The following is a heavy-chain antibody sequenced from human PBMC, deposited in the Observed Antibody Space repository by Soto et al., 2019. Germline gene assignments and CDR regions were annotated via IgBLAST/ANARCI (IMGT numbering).Heavy chain of an antibody. CDR3: ARGMESILRNFVT. D-gene: IGHD1-7*01. J-gene: IGHJ5*02. CDR1: GFTVSIYA. CDR2: ISYAGSNK. Sequence: QVQLVESGGGVVQPGRSLRLSCAASGFTVSIYAFDWVRQAPGKGLARVAVISYAGSNKYLADYVRGRFTISRDYSTNTLYLPMNTRSAEDTAIYHCARGMESILRNFVTLGQGTMVTVSS. V-gene: IGHV3-30-3*01.